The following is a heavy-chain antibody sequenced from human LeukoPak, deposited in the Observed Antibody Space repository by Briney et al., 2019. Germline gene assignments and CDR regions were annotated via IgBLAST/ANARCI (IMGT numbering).Heavy chain of an antibody. D-gene: IGHD3-22*01. CDR1: GFTFSSYG. Sequence: GGSLRLSCAASGFTFSSYGMHWVRQAPGKGLEWVAFIRYDGSNKYYADPVKGRFTISRDNSKNTLYLQMNSLRAEDTAVYYCAKGVSGYYYNDAFDIWGQGTMVTVSS. V-gene: IGHV3-30*02. CDR2: IRYDGSNK. CDR3: AKGVSGYYYNDAFDI. J-gene: IGHJ3*02.